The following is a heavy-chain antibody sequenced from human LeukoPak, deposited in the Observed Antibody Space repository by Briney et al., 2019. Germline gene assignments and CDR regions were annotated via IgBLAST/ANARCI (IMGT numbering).Heavy chain of an antibody. CDR2: ISAYNGNT. J-gene: IGHJ6*03. V-gene: IGHV1-18*01. CDR1: GYTFTSYG. D-gene: IGHD3-3*01. Sequence: GASVKVSCKASGYTFTSYGISWVRQAPGQGLEWMGWISAYNGNTNYAQKLQGRVTMTTDTSTSTAYMELRSLRSDDTAVYYCAREFGYDFWSGYPPYYYYMDVWGKGTTVTVSS. CDR3: AREFGYDFWSGYPPYYYYMDV.